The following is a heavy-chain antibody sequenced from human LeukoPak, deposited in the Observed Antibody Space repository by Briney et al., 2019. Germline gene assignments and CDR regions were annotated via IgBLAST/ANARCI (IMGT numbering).Heavy chain of an antibody. D-gene: IGHD7-27*01. CDR3: ARVSRWGLNHDPHF. CDR1: GFTFSNFW. Sequence: GGSLRLSCAASGFTFSNFWMSWVRQAPGKGLEWVANIKQDGSEKYYVDSVKGRFTISRDNAKNSLYLQMNSLRADDTAVYYCARVSRWGLNHDPHFWGQGTLVTVSS. V-gene: IGHV3-7*03. J-gene: IGHJ4*02. CDR2: IKQDGSEK.